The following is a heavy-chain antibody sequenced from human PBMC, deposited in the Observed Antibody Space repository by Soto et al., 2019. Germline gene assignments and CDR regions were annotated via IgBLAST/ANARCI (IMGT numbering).Heavy chain of an antibody. CDR2: IKQDGSEK. J-gene: IGHJ6*02. CDR3: AREGSSWYYYYYGMDV. Sequence: EVQLVESGGGLVQPGGSLRLSCAASGFTFSSYWMSWVRQAPGKGLEWVANIKQDGSEKYYVDSVKGRFTISRDNAKNSLYLQRNSLRAEDTAVYYCAREGSSWYYYYYGMDVWGQGTTVTVSS. CDR1: GFTFSSYW. V-gene: IGHV3-7*04. D-gene: IGHD6-13*01.